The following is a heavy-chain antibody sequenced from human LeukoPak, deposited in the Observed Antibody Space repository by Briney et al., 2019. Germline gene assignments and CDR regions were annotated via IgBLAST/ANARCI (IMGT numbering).Heavy chain of an antibody. J-gene: IGHJ4*02. CDR3: ARGLSYYYDSSGYYGEYRLGDY. CDR2: INHSGST. D-gene: IGHD3-22*01. V-gene: IGHV4-34*01. Sequence: SETLSLTCAVYGGSFSGYYWNWIRQPPGKGLEWIGEINHSGSTNYNPSLKSRVTISVDTSKNQFSLKLSSVTAADTAVYYCARGLSYYYDSSGYYGEYRLGDYWGQGTLVTVSS. CDR1: GGSFSGYY.